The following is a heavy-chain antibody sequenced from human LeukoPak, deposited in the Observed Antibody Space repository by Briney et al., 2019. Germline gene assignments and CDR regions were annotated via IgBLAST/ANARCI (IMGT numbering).Heavy chain of an antibody. CDR2: INIDGSST. Sequence: PGGSLRLSCAASGFTFTGYWMNWVRQAPGKGLVWVSHINIDGSSTNYADSVKGRFTISRDNAKNALYLQMNSLRAEDTAVYYCARAIAPATLASWGQGTLVTVSS. J-gene: IGHJ4*02. CDR3: ARAIAPATLAS. CDR1: GFTFTGYW. V-gene: IGHV3-74*01. D-gene: IGHD6-13*01.